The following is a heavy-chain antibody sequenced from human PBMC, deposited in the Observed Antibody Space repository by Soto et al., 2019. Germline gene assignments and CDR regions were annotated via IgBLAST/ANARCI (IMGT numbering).Heavy chain of an antibody. Sequence: PGGSLRLSCAASGFTFSTYAMAWVRQAPGKGLEWVSGVSASGLSTDYADSVKGRFYISRDNAKNTLYLQMNSLRAEDTALYYCAKGIAAAQYYYYYGMDVWGQGTTVTVSS. CDR1: GFTFSTYA. V-gene: IGHV3-23*01. CDR3: AKGIAAAQYYYYYGMDV. D-gene: IGHD6-13*01. CDR2: VSASGLST. J-gene: IGHJ6*02.